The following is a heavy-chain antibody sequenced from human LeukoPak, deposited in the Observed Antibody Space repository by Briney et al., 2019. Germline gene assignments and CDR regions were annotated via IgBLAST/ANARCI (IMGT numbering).Heavy chain of an antibody. D-gene: IGHD3-10*01. CDR3: ARGVRKVVRGVIINWFDP. V-gene: IGHV4-31*03. J-gene: IGHJ5*02. CDR2: IYYSGST. Sequence: SETLSLTCTVSGGSISSGGYYWSWIRQHPGKGLEWIGYIYYSGSTYYNPSLKSRVTISVDTSKNQFSLKPSSVTAADTAVYYCARGVRKVVRGVIINWFDPWGQGTLVTVSS. CDR1: GGSISSGGYY.